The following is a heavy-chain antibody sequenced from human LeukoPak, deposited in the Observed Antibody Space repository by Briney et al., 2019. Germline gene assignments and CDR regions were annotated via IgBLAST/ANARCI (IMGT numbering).Heavy chain of an antibody. Sequence: GGSLRLSCAASGFTFSSYEMNWVRQAPGKGLEWVSYISSSGGTIYYADSVKGRFAISRDNAKNSLYLQMNSLRAEDTAVYYCARSLRSGWYVIDYWGQGTLVTVSS. CDR3: ARSLRSGWYVIDY. D-gene: IGHD6-19*01. J-gene: IGHJ4*02. V-gene: IGHV3-48*03. CDR2: ISSSGGTI. CDR1: GFTFSSYE.